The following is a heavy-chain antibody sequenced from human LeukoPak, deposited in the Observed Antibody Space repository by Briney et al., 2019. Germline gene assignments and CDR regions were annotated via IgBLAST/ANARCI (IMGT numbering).Heavy chain of an antibody. CDR1: GYTFIDYC. J-gene: IGHJ4*02. V-gene: IGHV1-2*02. CDR3: ATLGYCSGGSCSQGDY. CDR2: INPNSGGT. D-gene: IGHD2-15*01. Sequence: ASVKVSCKASGYTFIDYCMHWVRQAPGQGLEWMGWINPNSGGTNYAQKFQGRVTMTRDTSISTAYMELSRLRSDDTAVYYCATLGYCSGGSCSQGDYWGQGTLVTVSS.